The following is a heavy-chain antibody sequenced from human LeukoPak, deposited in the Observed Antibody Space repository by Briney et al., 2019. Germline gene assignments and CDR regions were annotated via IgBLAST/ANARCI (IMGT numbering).Heavy chain of an antibody. CDR3: ARSRSRDFWSGDKGAFDI. J-gene: IGHJ3*02. D-gene: IGHD3-3*01. CDR1: GGSFSSYY. Sequence: PSETLSLTCAVYGGSFSSYYWSWIRQPPGKGLEWIGEINHSGSTNYNPSLKSRVTISVDTSKNQFSLKLSSVTAADTAVYYCARSRSRDFWSGDKGAFDIWGQGTMVTVSS. V-gene: IGHV4-34*01. CDR2: INHSGST.